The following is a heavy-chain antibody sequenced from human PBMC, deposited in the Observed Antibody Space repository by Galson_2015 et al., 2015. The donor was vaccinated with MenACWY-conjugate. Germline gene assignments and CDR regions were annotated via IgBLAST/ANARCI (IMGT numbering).Heavy chain of an antibody. CDR3: AKGSSGWYYFDY. CDR1: GFTFSSYA. D-gene: IGHD6-19*01. Sequence: SLRLSCAASGFTFSSYAMSWVRQAPGKGLEWVSAISGSGGSTYYADSVKGRLTISRDNSENTLYLQMNSLRAEDTAVYYCAKGSSGWYYFDYWGQGTLVTVSS. V-gene: IGHV3-23*01. J-gene: IGHJ4*02. CDR2: ISGSGGST.